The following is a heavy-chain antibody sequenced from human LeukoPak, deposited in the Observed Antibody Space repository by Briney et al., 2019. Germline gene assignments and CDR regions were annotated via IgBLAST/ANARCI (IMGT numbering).Heavy chain of an antibody. J-gene: IGHJ5*02. D-gene: IGHD6-13*01. CDR3: ARGRIAAAGTSWFDP. Sequence: GGSLRLSCAASGFTFSSYAMSWVRQAPGKGLEWVSGISGSGGSTYYADPVKGRFTISRDNSKNTLYLQMNSLRAEDTAVYYCARGRIAAAGTSWFDPWGQGTLVTVSS. V-gene: IGHV3-23*01. CDR2: ISGSGGST. CDR1: GFTFSSYA.